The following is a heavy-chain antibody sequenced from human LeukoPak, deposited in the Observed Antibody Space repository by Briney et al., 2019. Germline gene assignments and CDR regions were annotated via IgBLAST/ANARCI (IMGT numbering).Heavy chain of an antibody. V-gene: IGHV1-46*01. J-gene: IGHJ5*02. CDR2: INPSGSST. D-gene: IGHD3-16*01. CDR1: GYTFTSYY. Sequence: EASVKVSCKASGYTFTSYYMHWVRQAPGQGLEWMGLINPSGSSTSYAQKFQGRLSLTRDMSTSTDYMELSSPRSEDTAVYYCARDNSVGDTAWWFDPWGQGTLVTVSS. CDR3: ARDNSVGDTAWWFDP.